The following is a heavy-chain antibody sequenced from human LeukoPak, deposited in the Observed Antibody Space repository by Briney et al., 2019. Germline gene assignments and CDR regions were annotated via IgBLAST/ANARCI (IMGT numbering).Heavy chain of an antibody. CDR1: GGSISSYY. V-gene: IGHV4-4*07. CDR3: ARRRQKMATYGPIDY. CDR2: IYTSGST. D-gene: IGHD5-24*01. Sequence: NPSETLSLTCTVSGGSISSYYWSWIRQPAGKGLEWIGRIYTSGSTNYNPSLKSRVTMSVDTSKNQFSLKLSSVTAADTAVYYCARRRQKMATYGPIDYWGQGTLVTVSS. J-gene: IGHJ4*02.